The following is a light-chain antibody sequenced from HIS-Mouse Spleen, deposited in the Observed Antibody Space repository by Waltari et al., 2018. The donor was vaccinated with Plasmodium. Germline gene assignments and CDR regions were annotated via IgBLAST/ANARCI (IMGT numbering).Light chain of an antibody. CDR1: SSDAGGYTY. Sequence: QSALTQPRSVSGSPGQSVTISSTVTSSDAGGYTYVCWDQQHPGTAPKLMIYDFSKRPSGVPDRFSGSKSGNTASLTISGLQAEDEADYYCCSYAGSYPVVFGGGTKLTVL. V-gene: IGLV2-11*01. J-gene: IGLJ2*01. CDR2: DFS. CDR3: CSYAGSYPVV.